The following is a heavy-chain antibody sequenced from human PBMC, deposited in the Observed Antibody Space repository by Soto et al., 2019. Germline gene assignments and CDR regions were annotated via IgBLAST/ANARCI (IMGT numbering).Heavy chain of an antibody. CDR1: GYTFTSYY. CDR2: INPSGGST. D-gene: IGHD6-13*01. J-gene: IGHJ4*02. Sequence: VASVKVSCKASGYTFTSYYMHWVRQAPGQGLEWMGIINPSGGSTSYAQKFQGRVTMTRDTSTSTVYMELSSLRSEDTAVYYCARDGAAQGTYSSSWFCDYWGQGTLVTVSS. CDR3: ARDGAAQGTYSSSWFCDY. V-gene: IGHV1-46*01.